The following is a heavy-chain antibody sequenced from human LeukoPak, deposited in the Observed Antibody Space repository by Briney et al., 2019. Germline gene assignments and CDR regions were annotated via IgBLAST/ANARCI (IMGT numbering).Heavy chain of an antibody. Sequence: GSSVKVSCKASGGTFSSYAISWVRQAPGQGLEWMGGIIPIFDTANYAQKFQGRVTITTDESTSTAYMELSSLRSEDTAVYYCASSTSSSWFFDYWGQGTLVTVSS. CDR2: IIPIFDTA. J-gene: IGHJ4*02. D-gene: IGHD6-13*01. CDR1: GGTFSSYA. CDR3: ASSTSSSWFFDY. V-gene: IGHV1-69*05.